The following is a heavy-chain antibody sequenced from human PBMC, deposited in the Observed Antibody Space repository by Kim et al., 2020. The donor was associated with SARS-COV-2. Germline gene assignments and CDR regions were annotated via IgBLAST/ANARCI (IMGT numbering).Heavy chain of an antibody. Sequence: GGSLRLSCAASGFTFDDYAMHWVRQAPGKGLEWVSGISWNSGSIGYADSVKGRFTISRDNAKNSLYLQMNSLRAEDTALYYCAKALGRYCSGGSCYPDA. CDR2: ISWNSGSI. V-gene: IGHV3-9*01. CDR1: GFTFDDYA. D-gene: IGHD2-15*01. J-gene: IGHJ3*01. CDR3: AKALGRYCSGGSCYPDA.